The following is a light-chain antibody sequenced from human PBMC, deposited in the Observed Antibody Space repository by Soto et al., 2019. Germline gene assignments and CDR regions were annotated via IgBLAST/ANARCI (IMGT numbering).Light chain of an antibody. CDR2: GAS. CDR1: ETVATN. V-gene: IGKV3-15*01. Sequence: VMPQSRATLSVSPGERATLSCWASETVATNLAWYQQKPGQAPRRLIAGASTRAAGISDRFRGSGSGTEFTLTTSSLQSEDVAVYYCQQYNKWPLTFGGGTKVDIK. CDR3: QQYNKWPLT. J-gene: IGKJ4*01.